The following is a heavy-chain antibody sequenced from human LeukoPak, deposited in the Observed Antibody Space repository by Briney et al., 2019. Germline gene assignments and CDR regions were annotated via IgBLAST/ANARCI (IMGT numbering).Heavy chain of an antibody. Sequence: ASVKVSCKASGYTFTSYDINWVRQATGQGLEWMGWMNTISGHTGYAQKFQGRVTLSRDTSTSTAYMELSSLRSEDTAVYYCARAAKGVTVLGVVLHEYYYYMDVWGKGTTVVVSS. V-gene: IGHV1-8*03. CDR3: ARAAKGVTVLGVVLHEYYYYMDV. D-gene: IGHD3-3*01. J-gene: IGHJ6*03. CDR1: GYTFTSYD. CDR2: MNTISGHT.